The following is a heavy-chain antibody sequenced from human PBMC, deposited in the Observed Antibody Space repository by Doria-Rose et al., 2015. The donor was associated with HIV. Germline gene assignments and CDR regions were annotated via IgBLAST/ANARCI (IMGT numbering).Heavy chain of an antibody. J-gene: IGHJ4*02. CDR1: GVSLSSPGMD. V-gene: IGHV2-26*01. Sequence: SGPVLVKPTETLTLTCTVSGVSLSSPGMDVSWIRQPLGNALEWLANSSSDDDRSDKASLKRRLTISRGTSKSQVVLTMTDMDPVDTATYYCARIKSSRWYHKYYFDFWGQGTLVTVSA. CDR2: SSSDDDR. CDR3: ARIKSSRWYHKYYFDF. D-gene: IGHD6-13*01.